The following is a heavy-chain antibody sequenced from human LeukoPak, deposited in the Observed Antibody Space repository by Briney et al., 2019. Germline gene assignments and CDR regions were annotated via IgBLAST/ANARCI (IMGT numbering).Heavy chain of an antibody. CDR2: IYYSGST. Sequence: PSQTLSLTCTVSGGSISSGGYYWSWIRQHPGKGLEWIGYIYYSGSTYYNPSLKSRVTISVDTSKNQFSLKLSSVTAADTAVYYCARVAAAAVSPYYYGVDVWGQGTTVTVSS. CDR1: GGSISSGGYY. J-gene: IGHJ6*02. CDR3: ARVAAAAVSPYYYGVDV. V-gene: IGHV4-31*03. D-gene: IGHD6-13*01.